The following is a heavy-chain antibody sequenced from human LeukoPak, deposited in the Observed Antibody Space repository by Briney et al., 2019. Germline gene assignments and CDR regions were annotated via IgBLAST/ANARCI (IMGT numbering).Heavy chain of an antibody. Sequence: GGSLRLSCEASGFSFSAYALSWVRQAPGQGLEWVSAITGPGEGTWHADSVKGRFTTSRDNSQRTLYLQMNSQRVEDTAVYYCAKRIVGWYQIDYWGHGTLVTVSS. CDR3: AKRIVGWYQIDY. CDR1: GFSFSAYA. V-gene: IGHV3-23*01. J-gene: IGHJ4*01. CDR2: ITGPGEGT. D-gene: IGHD6-19*01.